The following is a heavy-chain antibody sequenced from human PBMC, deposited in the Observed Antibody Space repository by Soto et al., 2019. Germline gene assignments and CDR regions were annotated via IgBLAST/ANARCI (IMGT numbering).Heavy chain of an antibody. CDR3: AKDDAHYGMDV. J-gene: IGHJ6*02. CDR2: ISYDGSNK. Sequence: QVQLVESGGGVVQPGRSLRLSCAASGFTFSSYGMHWVRQAPGKGLEWVAVISYDGSNKYYADSVKGRFTISRDNSKNTLYLQMNSLRAEDTAVYYCAKDDAHYGMDVWGQGTTVTVFS. CDR1: GFTFSSYG. V-gene: IGHV3-30*18.